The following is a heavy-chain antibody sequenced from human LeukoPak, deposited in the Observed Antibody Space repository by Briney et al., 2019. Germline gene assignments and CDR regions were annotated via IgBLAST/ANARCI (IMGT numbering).Heavy chain of an antibody. D-gene: IGHD5-12*01. J-gene: IGHJ4*02. CDR3: ARGPSGYHNT. V-gene: IGHV3-21*01. Sequence: GGSLRLSCAAPGFTFSSYSMNWVRQAPGKGLEWVSSISSSSSYIYYADSVKGRFTISRDNSKNTLYLQMNSLRAEDTAVYYCARGPSGYHNTGGQGTLVTVSS. CDR1: GFTFSSYS. CDR2: ISSSSSYI.